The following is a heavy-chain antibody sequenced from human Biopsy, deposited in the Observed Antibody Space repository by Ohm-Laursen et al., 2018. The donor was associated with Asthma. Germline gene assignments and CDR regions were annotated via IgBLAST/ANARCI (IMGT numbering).Heavy chain of an antibody. J-gene: IGHJ6*02. V-gene: IGHV4-34*01. CDR1: PGSFSGFF. CDR3: ASGPQWSGLDV. CDR2: IPQGGAT. D-gene: IGHD2-8*01. Sequence: SQTLSLTCDVYPGSFSGFFWTWIRQPPGQGLEWIGEIPQGGATTFNPSLKSRVTISIDPSKSQLSLRLTSMTAADTAVYYCASGPQWSGLDVWGQGTTVTVSS.